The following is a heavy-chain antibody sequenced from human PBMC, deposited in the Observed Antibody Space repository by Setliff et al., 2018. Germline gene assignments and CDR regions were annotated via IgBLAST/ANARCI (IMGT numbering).Heavy chain of an antibody. CDR2: IKQDGSEK. CDR1: GFTFSSYW. CDR3: ARVGEYRFLEWFMNYYYNYMDV. V-gene: IGHV3-7*01. J-gene: IGHJ6*03. Sequence: GGSLRLSCAASGFTFSSYWMSWVRQAPGKGLEWVANIKQDGSEKYYVDSVKGRFTISRDNAKNTVYLQMNSLRAEDTAVYYCARVGEYRFLEWFMNYYYNYMDVWGKGTTVTVSS. D-gene: IGHD3-3*01.